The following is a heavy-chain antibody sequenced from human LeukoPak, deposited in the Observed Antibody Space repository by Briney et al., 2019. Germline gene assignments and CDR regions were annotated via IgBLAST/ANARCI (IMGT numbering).Heavy chain of an antibody. Sequence: PGGSLRLSCAASGLTGSHNYVSWVRQAAGKGLEWVSAIHTSGDTCYADSVKGRFTISRDTSKNTLYLQINSLRVEDTAVYYCIVFGDSNHWGQGTLVTASS. V-gene: IGHV3-53*01. CDR2: IHTSGDT. CDR3: IVFGDSNH. J-gene: IGHJ5*02. D-gene: IGHD4-17*01. CDR1: GLTGSHNY.